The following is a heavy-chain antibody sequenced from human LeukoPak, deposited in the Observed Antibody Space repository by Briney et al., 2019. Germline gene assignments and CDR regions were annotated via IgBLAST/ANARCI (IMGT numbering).Heavy chain of an antibody. CDR1: GYSISSGFY. J-gene: IGHJ4*02. V-gene: IGHV4-38-2*02. D-gene: IGHD6-6*01. CDR3: AGDPKSTSSTTLGY. CDR2: IYHSGST. Sequence: SETLSLTCTVSGYSISSGFYWGWIRQPPGKGLKCIGSIYHSGSTYYNPSLKSRVTISVDTSKNQFSLNLSSVTAADTAMYYCAGDPKSTSSTTLGYWGQGTLVTVSS.